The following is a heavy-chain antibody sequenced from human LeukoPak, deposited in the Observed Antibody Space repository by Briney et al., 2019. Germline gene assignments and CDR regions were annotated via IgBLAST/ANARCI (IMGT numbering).Heavy chain of an antibody. CDR2: IGYRGGSI. V-gene: IGHV3-23*01. CDR3: AKEAIGYSFSQC. CDR1: GFSFSYYA. D-gene: IGHD1-26*01. J-gene: IGHJ4*02. Sequence: PGGSLRLSCAASGFSFSYYAMSWVRQAPGKGLEWVSIIGYRGGSIYYGNSVKGRFTISRDNSENTLSLQMNGLRPEDTAVYYCAKEAIGYSFSQCWGQGTLVTVSS.